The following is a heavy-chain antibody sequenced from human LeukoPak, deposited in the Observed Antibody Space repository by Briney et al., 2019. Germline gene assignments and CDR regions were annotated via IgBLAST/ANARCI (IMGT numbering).Heavy chain of an antibody. CDR2: IYSGGST. J-gene: IGHJ4*02. Sequence: PGGSLRLSCAASGFTFSSNYMSWVRQAPGKGLEWVSVIYSGGSTYYTDSVKGRFTISIDNSKNTLYLQMNSLRAEDTAVYYCARFFAYYYDSSGYYDYFDYWGQGTLVTVSS. CDR1: GFTFSSNY. CDR3: ARFFAYYYDSSGYYDYFDY. D-gene: IGHD3-22*01. V-gene: IGHV3-53*01.